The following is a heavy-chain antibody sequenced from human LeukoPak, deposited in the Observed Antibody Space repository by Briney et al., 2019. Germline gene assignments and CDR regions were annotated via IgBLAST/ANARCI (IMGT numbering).Heavy chain of an antibody. CDR3: AGHPSQHGDDAFDI. V-gene: IGHV1-24*01. D-gene: IGHD4-17*01. J-gene: IGHJ3*02. Sequence: ASVKVSCKVSGYTLTELSMHWVRQAPGKGLEWMGGFDPEDGETIYAQKFQGRVTMTEDTSTDTAYMELSSLRSEDTAVYYCAGHPSQHGDDAFDIWGQGTMVTVSS. CDR2: FDPEDGET. CDR1: GYTLTELS.